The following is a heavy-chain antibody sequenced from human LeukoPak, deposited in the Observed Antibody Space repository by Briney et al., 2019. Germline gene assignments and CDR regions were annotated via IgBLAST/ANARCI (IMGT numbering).Heavy chain of an antibody. J-gene: IGHJ4*02. CDR2: IKEDGSDK. V-gene: IGHV3-7*05. CDR3: AREKNLGT. D-gene: IGHD1-14*01. Sequence: PGGSLRLSCAASAFTFGIYWMSWVRQAPGKRLEWVATIKEDGSDKYYVDSVEGRFTISRDNVKNSVYLQMNSLRAEDTAVYYCAREKNLGTWGQGTLVTVSS. CDR1: AFTFGIYW.